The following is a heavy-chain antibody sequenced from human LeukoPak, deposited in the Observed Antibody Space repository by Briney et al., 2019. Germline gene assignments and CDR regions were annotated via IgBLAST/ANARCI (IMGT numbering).Heavy chain of an antibody. CDR3: ARGQAYCSSTSCYPDY. D-gene: IGHD2-2*01. Sequence: ASVKVSCKASGYTFTSYGISWVRQAPGQGLEWMGWINPNSGGTNYAQKFQGRVTMTRDTSISTAYMELSRLRSDDTAVYYCARGQAYCSSTSCYPDYWGQGTLVTVSS. J-gene: IGHJ4*02. V-gene: IGHV1-2*02. CDR2: INPNSGGT. CDR1: GYTFTSYG.